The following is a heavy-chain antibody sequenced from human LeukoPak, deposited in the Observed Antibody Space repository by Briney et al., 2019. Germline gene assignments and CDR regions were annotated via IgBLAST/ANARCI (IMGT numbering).Heavy chain of an antibody. Sequence: PGGSLRLSCAASGFTFRNYVIHWVRQAPGKRLEWVAVTSSDLNVKLYADSVKGRFTISRDNSKNTLYLQMNSLRAEDTAVYYCARGFFSSWPADYWGQGTLVTVSS. CDR1: GFTFRNYV. CDR3: ARGFFSSWPADY. J-gene: IGHJ4*02. D-gene: IGHD6-13*01. V-gene: IGHV3-30*14. CDR2: TSSDLNVK.